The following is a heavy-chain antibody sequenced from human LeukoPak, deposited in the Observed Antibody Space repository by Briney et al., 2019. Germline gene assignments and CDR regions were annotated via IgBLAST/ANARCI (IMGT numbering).Heavy chain of an antibody. V-gene: IGHV1-69*05. CDR3: ARVARLRIAVEDAFDI. D-gene: IGHD6-19*01. CDR1: GGTFSSYA. Sequence: GASVKVSCKASGGTFSSYAISWVRQAPGQGLEWMGGIIPIFGTANYAQKFQGRVTITTDESTSTAYMELSSLRSEDTAVYYCARVARLRIAVEDAFDIWGQGTMVTVSS. J-gene: IGHJ3*02. CDR2: IIPIFGTA.